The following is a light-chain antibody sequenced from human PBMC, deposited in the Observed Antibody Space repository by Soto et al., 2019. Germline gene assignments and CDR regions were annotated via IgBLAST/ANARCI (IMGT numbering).Light chain of an antibody. J-gene: IGKJ5*01. Sequence: DIQMTQSPSSLSASVGDRVTITCRASQSISSYLNWYQQKPGKAPKLLIYAASSLQSGVPSRFSGSGSGTDFTLNISSLQPEDFATYYCQQSYSTPGITFGQGTRLEIK. CDR3: QQSYSTPGIT. CDR2: AAS. V-gene: IGKV1-39*01. CDR1: QSISSY.